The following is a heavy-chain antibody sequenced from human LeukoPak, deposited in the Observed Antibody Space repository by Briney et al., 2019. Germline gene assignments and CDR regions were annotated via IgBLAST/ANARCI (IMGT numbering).Heavy chain of an antibody. V-gene: IGHV4-59*01. CDR2: IYYSGST. D-gene: IGHD4-17*01. Sequence: SETLSLTCTVSGGSISSYYWSWIRQPPGKGLEWIGYIYYSGSTNYNPSLKSRVTISVDTSKNQFSLKLSSVTAADTAVYYCARGGLDGAPFFDYWGQGTLVTVSS. J-gene: IGHJ4*02. CDR3: ARGGLDGAPFFDY. CDR1: GGSISSYY.